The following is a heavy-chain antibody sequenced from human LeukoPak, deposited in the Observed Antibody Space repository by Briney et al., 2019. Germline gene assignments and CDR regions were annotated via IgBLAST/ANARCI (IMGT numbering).Heavy chain of an antibody. CDR1: GGSISSGSYY. J-gene: IGHJ5*02. D-gene: IGHD6-13*01. CDR3: ARVSNNSWYWFAP. Sequence: PSETLSLTCTVSGGSISSGSYYWSWIRQHPGKGLEWIGYIYYSGSTYHNPSLRSRVSISIDTSKNQFSLKLSSVTAADTAVYYCARVSNNSWYWFAPWGHGTLVTVSS. CDR2: IYYSGST. V-gene: IGHV4-31*03.